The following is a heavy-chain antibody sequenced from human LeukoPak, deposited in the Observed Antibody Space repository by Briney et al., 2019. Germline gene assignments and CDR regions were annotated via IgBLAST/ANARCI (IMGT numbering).Heavy chain of an antibody. D-gene: IGHD5-18*01. CDR2: IYYSGST. V-gene: IGHV4-59*01. J-gene: IGHJ4*02. CDR1: GGSISSYY. CDR3: ARQQSGYSYGYFDY. Sequence: SETLSLTCTVSGGSISSYYWSWLRQPPGKGLEWLGYIYYSGSTNYNPSLKSRVTISVDTSKNQFSLKLSSVTAADTAVYYCARQQSGYSYGYFDYWGQGTLVTVSS.